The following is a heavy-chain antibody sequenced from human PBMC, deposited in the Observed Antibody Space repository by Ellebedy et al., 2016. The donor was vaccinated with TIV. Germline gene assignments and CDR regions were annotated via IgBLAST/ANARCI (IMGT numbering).Heavy chain of an antibody. CDR3: AREWSGH. CDR1: GYTFTSYG. CDR2: ISANNGDT. J-gene: IGHJ4*02. V-gene: IGHV1-18*04. D-gene: IGHD3-3*01. Sequence: AASVKVSCKTSGYTFTSYGISWVRQAPGQGLEWMGWISANNGDTNYAQKFQGRVTMTTDTSTTTVYMELRNLRSEDTSVCYCAREWSGHWGQGTLVTVSS.